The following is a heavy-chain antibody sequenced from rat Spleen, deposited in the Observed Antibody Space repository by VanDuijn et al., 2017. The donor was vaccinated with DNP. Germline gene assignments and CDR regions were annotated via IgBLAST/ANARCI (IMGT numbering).Heavy chain of an antibody. CDR3: TTESTYYGYFDY. J-gene: IGHJ2*01. Sequence: EVQLVETGGDLVQPGRSLKLSCVASGFTFSDYAMAWVRQSPKKGLEWVATIIYDGSYTYYRDSVKGRFTISRDNAKSSLYLQMDSLRSEDTATYYCTTESTYYGYFDYWGQGVMVPVSS. V-gene: IGHV5-20*01. CDR2: IIYDGSYT. CDR1: GFTFSDYA. D-gene: IGHD1-9*01.